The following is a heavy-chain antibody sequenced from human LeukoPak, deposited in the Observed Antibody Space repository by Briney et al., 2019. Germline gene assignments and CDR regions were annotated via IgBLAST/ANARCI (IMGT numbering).Heavy chain of an antibody. D-gene: IGHD2-2*01. V-gene: IGHV3-48*01. CDR3: ARDDGYCSSTSCYGIDY. CDR2: ISSTSSTI. CDR1: GFTFSSYS. Sequence: GGSLRLSCAASGFTFSSYSMNWVRQAPGKGLEWASYISSTSSTIYYADSVKGRFTISRDNAKNSLYLQMNSLRAEDTAVYYCARDDGYCSSTSCYGIDYWGQGTLVTVSS. J-gene: IGHJ4*02.